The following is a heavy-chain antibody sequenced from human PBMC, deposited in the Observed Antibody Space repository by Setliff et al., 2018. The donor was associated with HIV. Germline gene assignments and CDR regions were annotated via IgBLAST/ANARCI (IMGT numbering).Heavy chain of an antibody. CDR2: IYYTGRT. CDR3: ARGYGAAGGGY. Sequence: SETLSLTCTVSGGSISTYYWSWIRQAPGRGLEWIGYIYYTGRTNYNPSLKSRVTMSLDSSKNLFSLKLSSVTAADTAVYYCARGYGAAGGGYWGQGTLVTVSS. V-gene: IGHV4-59*08. CDR1: GGSISTYY. D-gene: IGHD6-25*01. J-gene: IGHJ4*02.